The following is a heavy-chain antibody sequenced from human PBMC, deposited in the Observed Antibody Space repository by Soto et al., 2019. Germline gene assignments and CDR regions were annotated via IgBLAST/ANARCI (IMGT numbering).Heavy chain of an antibody. V-gene: IGHV4-31*03. J-gene: IGHJ4*02. CDR3: ARETYYDFWSGTYYFDY. D-gene: IGHD3-3*01. CDR1: GGSSSRGGYY. Sequence: SETLSLTCTVSGGSSSRGGYYWSWIRQHPGKGLEWIGYIYYSGSTYYNPSLKSRVTISVDTSKNQFSLKLSSVTAADTAVYYCARETYYDFWSGTYYFDYWXQGTLVTVSS. CDR2: IYYSGST.